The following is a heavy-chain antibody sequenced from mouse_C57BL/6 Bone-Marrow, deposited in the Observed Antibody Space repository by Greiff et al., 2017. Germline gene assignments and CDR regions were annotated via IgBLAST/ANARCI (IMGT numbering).Heavy chain of an antibody. J-gene: IGHJ3*01. D-gene: IGHD2-5*01. CDR3: ARNAYYSNYAWFAY. CDR2: IWTGGGT. CDR1: GFSLTSYA. V-gene: IGHV2-9-1*01. Sequence: VQRVESGPGLVAPSQSLSITCTVSGFSLTSYAISWVRQPPGKGLEWLGVIWTGGGTNYNSALKSRLSISKDNSKSQVFLKMNSLQTDDTARYYCARNAYYSNYAWFAYWGQGTLVTVSA.